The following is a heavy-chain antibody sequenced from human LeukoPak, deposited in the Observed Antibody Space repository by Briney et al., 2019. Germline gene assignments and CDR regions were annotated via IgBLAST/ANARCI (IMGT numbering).Heavy chain of an antibody. CDR3: ARTPTITYYYDSSGYYLDY. Sequence: GASVKVSCKASGYTFTSYAMHWVRQAPGQRLEWMGWINAGNGNTKYSQKFQGRVTITRDTSASTAYMELSSLRSEDTAVYYCARTPTITYYYDSSGYYLDYWGQGTLVTVSS. CDR2: INAGNGNT. J-gene: IGHJ4*02. CDR1: GYTFTSYA. D-gene: IGHD3-22*01. V-gene: IGHV1-3*01.